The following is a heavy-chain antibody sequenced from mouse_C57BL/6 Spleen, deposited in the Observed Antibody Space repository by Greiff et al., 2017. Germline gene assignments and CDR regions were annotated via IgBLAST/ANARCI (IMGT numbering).Heavy chain of an antibody. V-gene: IGHV5-15*01. CDR3: ARQAPDGYYDY. J-gene: IGHJ2*01. Sequence: EVKLMESGGGLVQPGGSLKLSCAASGFTFSDYGMAWVRQAPRKGPEWVAFISNLAYSIYYADTVTGRFTISRENAKNTLYLEMSSLRSEDTAMYYCARQAPDGYYDYWGQGTTLTVSS. CDR1: GFTFSDYG. D-gene: IGHD2-3*01. CDR2: ISNLAYSI.